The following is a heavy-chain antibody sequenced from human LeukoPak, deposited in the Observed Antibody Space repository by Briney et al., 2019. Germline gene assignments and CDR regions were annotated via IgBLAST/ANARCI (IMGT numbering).Heavy chain of an antibody. Sequence: GGSLRLSCAASGFTFSSYSMNWVRQAPGKGLEWVSSISSSSSYIYYADSVKGRFTISRDNAKNSLYLQMNSLRAEDTAVYYCARDSPNYDILTGETWGQGTLVTVSS. V-gene: IGHV3-21*01. CDR3: ARDSPNYDILTGET. CDR1: GFTFSSYS. J-gene: IGHJ4*02. D-gene: IGHD3-9*01. CDR2: ISSSSSYI.